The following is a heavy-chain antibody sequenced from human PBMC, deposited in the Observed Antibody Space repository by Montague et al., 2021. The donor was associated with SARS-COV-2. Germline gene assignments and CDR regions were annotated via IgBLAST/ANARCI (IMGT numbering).Heavy chain of an antibody. CDR3: ARAVVGAKTATIES. V-gene: IGHV4-59*01. CDR1: GGSINNYF. J-gene: IGHJ4*02. Sequence: SETLSLTCSVSGGSINNYFWGWIRQSPGKGLEWAGYMHSTGSTAYTPSLKSRVIISVDTSKTQISLKLSSVSAADTALYYCARAVVGAKTATIESWGQGTLVTVSS. CDR2: MHSTGST. D-gene: IGHD2-15*01.